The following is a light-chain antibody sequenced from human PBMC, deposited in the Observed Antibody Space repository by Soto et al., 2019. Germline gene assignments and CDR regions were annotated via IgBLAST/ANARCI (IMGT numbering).Light chain of an antibody. CDR3: QQYGSSPRT. V-gene: IGKV3-20*01. J-gene: IGKJ1*01. Sequence: EIVLTQSPGTLSLSPGERVTHSCRASHTVSSSYLAWYQQKPGQAPRLLIHGASSRATGIPDRFSGSGSGTDFTLTISRLEPEDFAVYYCQQYGSSPRTFGQGTKVEIK. CDR1: HTVSSSY. CDR2: GAS.